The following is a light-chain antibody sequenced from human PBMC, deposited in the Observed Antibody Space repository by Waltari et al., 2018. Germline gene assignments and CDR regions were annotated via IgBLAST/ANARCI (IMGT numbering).Light chain of an antibody. V-gene: IGKV3-15*01. Sequence: EIVMTQSPATLSVSPGERATLSCRASQSISSNLAWYQQKPGQTPRLLIYGSSTTATGIPARFSGSGSGTEFTLTISSLQSEDLAVYYCHQYNNWPRTFGGGTKVEIK. J-gene: IGKJ4*01. CDR1: QSISSN. CDR2: GSS. CDR3: HQYNNWPRT.